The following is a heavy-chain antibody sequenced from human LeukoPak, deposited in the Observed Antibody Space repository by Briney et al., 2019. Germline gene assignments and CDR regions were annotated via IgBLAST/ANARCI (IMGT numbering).Heavy chain of an antibody. D-gene: IGHD2-2*01. Sequence: SVKVSCKASGYTFTGYYMHWVRQAPGQGLEWMGRIIPIFGTANYAQKFQGRVTITTDESTSTAYMELSSLRSEDTAVYYCARDRDCSSTSCYYYFDYWGQGTLVTVSS. CDR3: ARDRDCSSTSCYYYFDY. J-gene: IGHJ4*02. CDR2: IIPIFGTA. V-gene: IGHV1-69*05. CDR1: GYTFTGYY.